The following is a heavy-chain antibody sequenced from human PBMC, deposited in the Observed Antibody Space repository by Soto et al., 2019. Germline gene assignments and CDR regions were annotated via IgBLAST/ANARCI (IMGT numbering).Heavy chain of an antibody. CDR3: ARRRSDSSGWGVRYYYAMDV. J-gene: IGHJ6*02. D-gene: IGHD6-19*01. V-gene: IGHV4-34*02. Sequence: QVQLQQWGAGLLKSSETLSLTCAVYGGSFSGYYWSWIRQPPGKGLAWIGEIYHGGSPYCSPSLKSRVTISIDTSNNQLSLHLRSVTAADTAVYYCARRRSDSSGWGVRYYYAMDVWGQGTTVTVSS. CDR2: IYHGGSP. CDR1: GGSFSGYY.